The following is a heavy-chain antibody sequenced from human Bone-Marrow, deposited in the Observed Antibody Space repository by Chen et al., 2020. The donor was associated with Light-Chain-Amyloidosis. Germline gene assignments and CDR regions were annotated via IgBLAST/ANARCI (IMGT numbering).Heavy chain of an antibody. CDR2: ISWNSGSR. D-gene: IGHD3-22*01. CDR3: ANSAESSGYYYGHFQF. J-gene: IGHJ1*01. Sequence: EVQLVESGGGLVQPGRSLRLSCAASGFTFDDSAMHWVRQAPGKGLEWVSGISWNSGSRGYADSVKGRFTISRDNAKNSLYLQMNSLRAEDTALYYCANSAESSGYYYGHFQFWGQGTLVTVSS. V-gene: IGHV3-9*01. CDR1: GFTFDDSA.